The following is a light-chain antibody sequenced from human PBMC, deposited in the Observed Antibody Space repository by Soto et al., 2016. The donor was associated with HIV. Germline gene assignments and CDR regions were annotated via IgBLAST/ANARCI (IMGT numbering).Light chain of an antibody. V-gene: IGKV1-5*03. CDR1: RSVTPW. CDR2: KTP. CDR3: QQYHTYPYT. J-gene: IGKJ2*01. Sequence: DIQVTQSPSTLSAFVGDRVTITCRASRSVTPWLTWYQQKPGKTPKVLIYKTPYLENGVPSRFSGSGFGTEFTLTINSLQPDDFATYYCQQYHTYPYTFGQGTKLE.